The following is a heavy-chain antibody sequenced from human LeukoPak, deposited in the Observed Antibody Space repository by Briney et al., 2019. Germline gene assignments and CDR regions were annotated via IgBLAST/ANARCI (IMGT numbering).Heavy chain of an antibody. Sequence: SETLSLTCTVSGGSISSYYWSWIRQPPGKGLEWIGYIYYSGSTNYNPSLKSRVTISVDTSKNQFSLKLSSVTAADTAVYYCAREEVYSSSSRGAFDIWGQGTMVTVSS. CDR1: GGSISSYY. CDR3: AREEVYSSSSRGAFDI. D-gene: IGHD6-6*01. J-gene: IGHJ3*02. V-gene: IGHV4-59*01. CDR2: IYYSGST.